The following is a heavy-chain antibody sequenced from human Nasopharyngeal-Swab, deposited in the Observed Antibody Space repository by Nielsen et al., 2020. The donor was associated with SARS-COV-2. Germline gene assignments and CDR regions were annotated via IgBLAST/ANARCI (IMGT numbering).Heavy chain of an antibody. D-gene: IGHD2-2*02. J-gene: IGHJ4*02. CDR3: AKLSYTTPSY. Sequence: GESPKISCAGSGFSFSSYAMDWVRQAPGKGLEWVASTRFTGGTSYNGDLVKGRFTVSRDDSSNTVFLNMNSLRAEDTAVYFCAKLSYTTPSYWGQVTLVNVSS. CDR1: GFSFSSYA. V-gene: IGHV3-23*01. CDR2: TRFTGGTS.